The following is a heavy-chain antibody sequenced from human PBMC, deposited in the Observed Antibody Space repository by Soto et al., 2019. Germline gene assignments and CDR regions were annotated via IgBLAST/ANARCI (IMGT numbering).Heavy chain of an antibody. CDR2: INHSGST. CDR1: GGSFSGYY. D-gene: IGHD3-22*01. CDR3: ARLSYYDSREDY. V-gene: IGHV4-34*01. Sequence: PSETLSLTCAVYGGSFSGYYWSWIRQPPGKGPEWIGEINHSGSTNYNPSLKSRVTISVDTSKNQFSLKLSSVTAADTAVYYCARLSYYDSREDYWGQGTLVTVSS. J-gene: IGHJ4*02.